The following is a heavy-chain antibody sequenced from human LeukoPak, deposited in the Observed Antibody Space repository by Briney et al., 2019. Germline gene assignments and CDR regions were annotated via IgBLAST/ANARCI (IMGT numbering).Heavy chain of an antibody. CDR3: ARERGRGRDSPWFDY. V-gene: IGHV3-53*01. J-gene: IGHJ4*02. D-gene: IGHD1-26*01. CDR2: IYSDGST. CDR1: GFIVSGDF. Sequence: GGSLRLSCATSGFIVSGDFMSWVRQAPGKGLEWVSVIYSDGSTYYADSVKGRFTISRDNSKNTLDLQMTGLRAEDTAVYYCARERGRGRDSPWFDYWGQGTLVTVSS.